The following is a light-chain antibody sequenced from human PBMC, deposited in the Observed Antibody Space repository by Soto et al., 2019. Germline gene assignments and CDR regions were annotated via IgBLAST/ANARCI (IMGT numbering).Light chain of an antibody. J-gene: IGKJ4*01. CDR3: QQYGSSPLT. Sequence: EIVLTQSPDTLSLSPGERATLSCRASQSVSSSHLAWYQQKPGQAPRLLIYGASNRATGIPDRFSGSGSGTDVTLTISRLEADDFAVYYCQQYGSSPLTFGGGTKVEIK. CDR2: GAS. V-gene: IGKV3-20*01. CDR1: QSVSSSH.